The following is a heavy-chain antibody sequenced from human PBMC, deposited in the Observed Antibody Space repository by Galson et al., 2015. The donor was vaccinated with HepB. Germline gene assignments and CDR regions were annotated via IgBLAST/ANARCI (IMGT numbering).Heavy chain of an antibody. CDR3: GRTSFGTYYFHY. CDR2: INSDGSST. CDR1: GFIFSNYW. V-gene: IGHV3-74*01. Sequence: SLRLSCAASGFIFSNYWMHWVRQAPGKGLVWVSHINSDGSSTNYADSVKGRFTISRDDAKNSLYLQMNSLRVEDTAVYYCGRTSFGTYYFHYWGQGTLVTVS. D-gene: IGHD3-16*01. J-gene: IGHJ4*02.